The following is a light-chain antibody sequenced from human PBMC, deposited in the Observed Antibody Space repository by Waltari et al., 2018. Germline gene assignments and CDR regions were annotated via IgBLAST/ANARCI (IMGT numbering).Light chain of an antibody. V-gene: IGLV1-44*01. CDR3: AAWDDSVNGYV. CDR2: LNT. Sequence: QSVLTQPPSASGCPGPRVTKSCSGSSSNTGRTTVSGYQQLPGTAPKLLIYLNTQRPSGFPDRFSGSKSGTSASLAISGLQSEDEADYFCAAWDDSVNGYVFGTGTKVTVL. J-gene: IGLJ1*01. CDR1: SSNTGRTT.